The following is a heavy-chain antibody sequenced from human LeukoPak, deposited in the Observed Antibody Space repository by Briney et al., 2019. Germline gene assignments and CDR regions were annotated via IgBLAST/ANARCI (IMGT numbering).Heavy chain of an antibody. D-gene: IGHD2-15*01. CDR1: GFSLSSYA. CDR3: AKAPVTSCRGAFCYPFDS. Sequence: GGSLRLSCTVSGFSLSSYALSWVRRAPGKGLEWVSATSSSDAGKYYADSVRGRFTISRDNSRNTMYLQMNSLRVEDAAVYYCAKAPVTSCRGAFCYPFDSWGQEPWSPSPQ. J-gene: IGHJ4*01. V-gene: IGHV3-23*01. CDR2: TSSSDAGK.